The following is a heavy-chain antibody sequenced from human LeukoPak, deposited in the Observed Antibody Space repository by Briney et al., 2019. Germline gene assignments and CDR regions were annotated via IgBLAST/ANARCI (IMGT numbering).Heavy chain of an antibody. CDR1: GGTFSSYS. Sequence: ASVKVSCMASGGTFSSYSISWVRQAPGQGLEWMGRIIPILGIANYAQKIPGRDTITGDKSTSTAYMELSSLRSENTAVYYCARGGAAGAFDIWGQGTMVTVSS. D-gene: IGHD3-16*01. J-gene: IGHJ3*02. CDR2: IIPILGIA. CDR3: ARGGAAGAFDI. V-gene: IGHV1-69*04.